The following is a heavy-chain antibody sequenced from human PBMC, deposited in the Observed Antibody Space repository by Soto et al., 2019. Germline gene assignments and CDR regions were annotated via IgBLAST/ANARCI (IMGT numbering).Heavy chain of an antibody. J-gene: IGHJ4*02. CDR3: ARENFSAAAGTRIDY. CDR1: GFTFDDFG. Sequence: GGSLRLSCAASGFTFDDFGMYWVRQAPGKGLEWVSGVNWKGNSVAYGGSVQGRFVISRDNAKNSLYLQMNSLRAEDTALYYCARENFSAAAGTRIDYWGQGTLVTVSS. D-gene: IGHD6-13*01. CDR2: VNWKGNSV. V-gene: IGHV3-20*04.